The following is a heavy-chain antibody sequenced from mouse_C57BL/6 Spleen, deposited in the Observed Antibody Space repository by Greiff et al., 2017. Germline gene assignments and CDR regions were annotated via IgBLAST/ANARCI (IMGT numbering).Heavy chain of an antibody. CDR1: GYTFTSYW. CDR2: IYPGSGST. D-gene: IGHD2-2*01. CDR3: ARGINYGYDVGYAMDY. Sequence: QVQLQQSGAELVKPGASVKMSCKASGYTFTSYWITWVKQRPGQGLEWIGDIYPGSGSTNYNEKFKSKATLPVDTSSSTAYMQLSSLTSVDSAVYYCARGINYGYDVGYAMDYWGQGTSVTVSS. J-gene: IGHJ4*01. V-gene: IGHV1-55*01.